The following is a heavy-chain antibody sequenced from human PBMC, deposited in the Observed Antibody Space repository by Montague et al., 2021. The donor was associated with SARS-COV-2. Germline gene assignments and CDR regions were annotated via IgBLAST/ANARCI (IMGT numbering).Heavy chain of an antibody. CDR1: GGSISSSSYY. D-gene: IGHD3-10*01. CDR3: ARQGRISMVRLNWFDP. CDR2: IYYSGST. J-gene: IGHJ5*02. V-gene: IGHV4-39*01. Sequence: SETLSLTCTVSGGSISSSSYYWGWIRQPPGKGLGWIGSIYYSGSTYYNPSLKSRVTVSVDTSKNRFSLKLSSVTAADTAVYYCARQGRISMVRLNWFDPWGQGTLVTVSS.